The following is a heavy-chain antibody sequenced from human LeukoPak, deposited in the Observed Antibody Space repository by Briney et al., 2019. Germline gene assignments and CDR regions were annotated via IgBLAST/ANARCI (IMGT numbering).Heavy chain of an antibody. Sequence: SQTLSLTCTVSGGSISSGSYYWSWIRQPAGKGLEWIGRIYTSGSTNYNPSLKSRVTISVDTSKNQFSLKLSSVTAADTAVYYCARVWGGLIAVAGTRFDYWGQGTLVTVSS. J-gene: IGHJ4*02. V-gene: IGHV4-61*02. CDR3: ARVWGGLIAVAGTRFDY. CDR1: GGSISSGSYY. D-gene: IGHD6-19*01. CDR2: IYTSGST.